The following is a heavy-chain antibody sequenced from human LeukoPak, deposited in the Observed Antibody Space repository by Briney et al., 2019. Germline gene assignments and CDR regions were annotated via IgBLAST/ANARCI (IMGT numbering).Heavy chain of an antibody. V-gene: IGHV4-31*03. Sequence: SESVSLVCTVSGGSVSRGYYYWSWIRQHPGKGLEWIGYIYKSGSTYYNPSLKSRVTISVDTSKNQFCPKLSFVTAADTAVYYCARGLFGTAVVDKNASPISRQGTMVTVSS. CDR3: ARGLFGTAVVDKNASPI. D-gene: IGHD3-22*01. J-gene: IGHJ3*02. CDR1: GGSVSRGYYY. CDR2: IYKSGST.